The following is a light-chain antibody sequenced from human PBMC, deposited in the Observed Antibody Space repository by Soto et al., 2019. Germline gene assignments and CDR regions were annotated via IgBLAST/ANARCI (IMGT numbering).Light chain of an antibody. CDR3: CSYGGSRAV. V-gene: IGLV2-23*02. J-gene: IGLJ7*01. CDR2: EVS. Sequence: QSALTQPASVSGSPGQSITISCTGTSSDVGSHNLVSWYQQHPGQAPKLMIYEVSKRPLGVSARFSASKSGNTASLTISWLHAEDEADYYCCSYGGSRAVFGGGTQLTVL. CDR1: SSDVGSHNL.